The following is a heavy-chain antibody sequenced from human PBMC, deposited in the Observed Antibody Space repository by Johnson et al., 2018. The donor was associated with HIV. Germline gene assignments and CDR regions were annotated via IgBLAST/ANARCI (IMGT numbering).Heavy chain of an antibody. V-gene: IGHV3-72*01. CDR3: AREVRTETYGMDAFDI. D-gene: IGHD1-1*01. Sequence: VQLVESGGGLVKPGGSLRLSCAASGFTFSSYDMHWVRQAPGKGLEWVGRSRNKANSYTTEYAASVKGRFTISRDDSKNSLYLQMNSLKTEDTAVYYCAREVRTETYGMDAFDIWGQGTMVTVSS. CDR2: SRNKANSYTT. J-gene: IGHJ3*02. CDR1: GFTFSSYD.